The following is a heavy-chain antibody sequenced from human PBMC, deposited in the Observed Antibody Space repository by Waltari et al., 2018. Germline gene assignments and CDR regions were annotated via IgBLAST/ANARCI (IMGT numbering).Heavy chain of an antibody. Sequence: EVQLLESGGGLVQPGGSLRLSCAASGFTFSNYAMMWVRQAPGMGLGWVARSTGGGGATFYADSVKGRFTISRDNSKNTLYVQMHSLRVDDSAIYYCAKGKASGLVDWFDPWGQGTLVTVSS. CDR2: STGGGGAT. V-gene: IGHV3-23*01. J-gene: IGHJ5*02. CDR3: AKGKASGLVDWFDP. CDR1: GFTFSNYA. D-gene: IGHD6-19*01.